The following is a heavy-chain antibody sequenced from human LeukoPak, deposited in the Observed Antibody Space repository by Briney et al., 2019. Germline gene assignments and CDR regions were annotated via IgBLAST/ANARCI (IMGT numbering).Heavy chain of an antibody. Sequence: PSETLSLTCTVSGGSISSSSYYWGWIRQPPGKGLEWIGSIYYSGSIYYNPSLKSRVTISVDPSKNQFSLKLSSVTAADTAVYYCARHSRVRFLEWLFRWFDPWGQGTLVTVSS. CDR1: GGSISSSSYY. D-gene: IGHD3-3*01. CDR2: IYYSGSI. CDR3: ARHSRVRFLEWLFRWFDP. J-gene: IGHJ5*02. V-gene: IGHV4-39*01.